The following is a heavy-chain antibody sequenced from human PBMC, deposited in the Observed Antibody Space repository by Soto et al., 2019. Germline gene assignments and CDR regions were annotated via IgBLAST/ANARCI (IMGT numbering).Heavy chain of an antibody. CDR1: GYTFTRNG. J-gene: IGHJ6*02. CDR2: ISPKSGSI. CDR3: VKDRDSNSWPSRDV. D-gene: IGHD3-22*01. Sequence: QVHLVQSGAEVKKPGASVNVSCKTSGYTFTRNGISWVRQAPGQGLEWMGWISPKSGSIKYAQKFQGRIIMTTATSTSTAYTELRSLRSDDTAVYYCVKDRDSNSWPSRDVWGPGTTVTVSS. V-gene: IGHV1-18*01.